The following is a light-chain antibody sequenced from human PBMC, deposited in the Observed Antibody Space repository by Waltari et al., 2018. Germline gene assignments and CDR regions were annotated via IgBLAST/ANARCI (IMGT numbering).Light chain of an antibody. J-gene: IGLJ1*01. V-gene: IGLV2-11*01. CDR1: SSDLRGSDY. CDR2: DAT. Sequence: SALPPPPSVSRTPAQSVTLSCTGISSDLRGSDYVSWYPLHPGKAPKHFIYDATTRPAGRPDRFSRSRSGTTASLTIPGLQPEDEADYYCCSYAGGSYVFGTGTKVTVL. CDR3: CSYAGGSYV.